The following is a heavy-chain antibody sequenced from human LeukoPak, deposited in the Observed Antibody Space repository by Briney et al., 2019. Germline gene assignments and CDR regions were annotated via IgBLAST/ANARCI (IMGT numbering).Heavy chain of an antibody. D-gene: IGHD3-10*01. Sequence: GGSLRLSCAASGFSFSKAWMSWVRQAPGEGLEWVGRIKSKTDGGTTDYAAPVKGRFTISRDDSKNTLFLQVNSLKTEDTAVYYCTTLLWFGELASGYWGQGTLVTVSS. CDR2: IKSKTDGGTT. CDR1: GFSFSKAW. V-gene: IGHV3-15*01. J-gene: IGHJ4*02. CDR3: TTLLWFGELASGY.